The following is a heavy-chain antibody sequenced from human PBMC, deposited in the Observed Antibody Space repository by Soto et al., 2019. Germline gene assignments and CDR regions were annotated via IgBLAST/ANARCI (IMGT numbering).Heavy chain of an antibody. Sequence: GESLKISCTASGFTFSDYYMSWIRQAQGKGLEWVSYISSCGSTIYYADSVKGRFTISSDNAKNSLYLQMNSLRAEDTAVYYCARDGYGSGSPYYFDYWGQGTLVTVSS. D-gene: IGHD3-10*01. CDR1: GFTFSDYY. J-gene: IGHJ4*02. CDR3: ARDGYGSGSPYYFDY. V-gene: IGHV3-11*01. CDR2: ISSCGSTI.